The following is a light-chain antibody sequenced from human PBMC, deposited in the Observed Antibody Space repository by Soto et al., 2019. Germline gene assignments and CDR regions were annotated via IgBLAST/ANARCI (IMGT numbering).Light chain of an antibody. Sequence: ENLLTQSAGTLSLSPGERATLSCRASQSVSHNYLAWYQQKTGQAPRLLIYGASNRATGIPDRFSGSGSGTDFTLTISRLEPEDFAVYFCQHYGNSPPSVTFGPGTKVDIK. CDR3: QHYGNSPPSVT. CDR2: GAS. CDR1: QSVSHNY. V-gene: IGKV3-20*01. J-gene: IGKJ3*01.